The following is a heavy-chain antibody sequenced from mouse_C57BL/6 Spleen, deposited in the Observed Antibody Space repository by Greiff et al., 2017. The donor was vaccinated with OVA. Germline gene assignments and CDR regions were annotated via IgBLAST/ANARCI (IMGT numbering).Heavy chain of an antibody. D-gene: IGHD2-4*01. V-gene: IGHV2-9-1*01. J-gene: IGHJ4*01. CDR2: IWTGGGT. CDR1: GFSLTSYA. CDR3: ARGDYDGYYYAMDY. Sequence: QVQLKESGPGLVAPSQSLSITCTVSGFSLTSYAISWVRQPPGKGLEWRGVIWTGGGTNYNSALKSRLSISKDNSKSQVFLKMNSLQTDDTARYYCARGDYDGYYYAMDYWGQGTSVTVSS.